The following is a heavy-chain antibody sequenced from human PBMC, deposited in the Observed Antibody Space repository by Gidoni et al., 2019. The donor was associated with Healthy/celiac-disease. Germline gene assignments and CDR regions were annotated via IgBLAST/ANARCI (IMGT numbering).Heavy chain of an antibody. D-gene: IGHD1-26*01. CDR2: IKSKTDGGTT. CDR3: TTGSVGAGRELLVRRYYYYYGMDV. V-gene: IGHV3-15*01. CDR1: GFTFSNAW. Sequence: EVQLVESGGGLVKPGGSLRLSCAASGFTFSNAWMSWVRQAPGKGLEWVGRIKSKTDGGTTDYAAPVKGRFTISRDDSKNTLYLQMNSLKTEDTAVYYCTTGSVGAGRELLVRRYYYYYGMDVWGQGTTVTVSS. J-gene: IGHJ6*02.